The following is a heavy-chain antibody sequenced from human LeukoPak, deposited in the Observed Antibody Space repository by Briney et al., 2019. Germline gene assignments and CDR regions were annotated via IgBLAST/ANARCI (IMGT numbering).Heavy chain of an antibody. CDR2: IKQDGSEK. V-gene: IGHV3-7*01. D-gene: IGHD3-3*01. CDR3: ARDRSDFWSGFDY. CDR1: GFTFSSYW. Sequence: GGSLRLSRAASGFTFSSYWMSWVRQAPGKGLEWVANIKQDGSEKYYVDSVKGRFTISRDNAKNSLYLQMNSLRAEDTAVYYCARDRSDFWSGFDYWGQGTLVTVSS. J-gene: IGHJ4*02.